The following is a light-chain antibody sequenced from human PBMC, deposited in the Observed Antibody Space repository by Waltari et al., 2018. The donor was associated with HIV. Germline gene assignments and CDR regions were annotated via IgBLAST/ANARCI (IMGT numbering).Light chain of an antibody. J-gene: IGKJ2*01. Sequence: EIVLTQSPRTLSVSPGERATLSCRASQTVPSNFLAWYQMKPGQAPRLLIFGASIRATGVPDKFSGSGSGTDFTLTIGRLEPEDFAVYYCHQYGTSPQTFGQGSKVEIK. V-gene: IGKV3-20*01. CDR1: QTVPSNF. CDR2: GAS. CDR3: HQYGTSPQT.